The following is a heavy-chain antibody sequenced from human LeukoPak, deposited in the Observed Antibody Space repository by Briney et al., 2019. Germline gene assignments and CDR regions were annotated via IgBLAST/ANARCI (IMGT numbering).Heavy chain of an antibody. CDR3: ARGASGWYGYYFDY. CDR1: GGSISSSSYY. J-gene: IGHJ4*02. V-gene: IGHV4-39*07. D-gene: IGHD6-19*01. Sequence: KPSETLSLTCTVSGGSISSSSYYWGWIRQPPGKGLEWIGRIYTSGSTNYNPSLKSRVTMSVDTSKNQFSLKLSSVTAADTAVYYCARGASGWYGYYFDYWGQGTLVTVSS. CDR2: IYTSGST.